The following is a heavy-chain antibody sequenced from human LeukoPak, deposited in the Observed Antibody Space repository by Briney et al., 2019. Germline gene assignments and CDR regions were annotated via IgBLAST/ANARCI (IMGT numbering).Heavy chain of an antibody. D-gene: IGHD1-7*01. CDR1: RFTVSSNY. V-gene: IGHV3-53*01. Sequence: GGSLRLSCAASRFTVSSNYMSWVRQAPGKGLEWVSVIYSGGSTYYADSVKGRFTISRDNSKNTLYLQMNSLRAEDTAVYYCLDNWNYGGFYMDVWGKGTTVTVSS. CDR2: IYSGGST. CDR3: LDNWNYGGFYMDV. J-gene: IGHJ6*03.